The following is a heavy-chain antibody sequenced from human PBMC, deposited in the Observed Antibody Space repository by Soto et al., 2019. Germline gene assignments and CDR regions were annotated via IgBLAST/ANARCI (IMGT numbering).Heavy chain of an antibody. CDR1: GFTFRDAW. D-gene: IGHD3-22*01. CDR2: IMYKNDAEST. CDR3: TTDLPSSSAWANDF. Sequence: EVQLVESGGGLVQPGWSLRLSCAASGFTFRDAWMNWVRQAPGKGLEGVARIMYKNDAESTNYAAPVKGRFTISRDDSKTTLFLQIDSLKTEDTAIYYCTTDLPSSSAWANDFWGQGTLVNVSS. J-gene: IGHJ4*02. V-gene: IGHV3-15*07.